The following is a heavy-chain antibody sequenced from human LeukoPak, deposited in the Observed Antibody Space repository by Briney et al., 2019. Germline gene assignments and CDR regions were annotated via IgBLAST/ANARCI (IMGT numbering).Heavy chain of an antibody. CDR1: GFTFSSYA. D-gene: IGHD2-15*01. CDR2: ISYDGSNK. Sequence: GGSLRLSCAASGFTFSSYAMHWVRQAPGKGLEWVAVISYDGSNKYYADSVKGRFTISRDNSKNTLYLQMNSLRAEDTAVYYCAKTLLVAATSPFDYWGQGTLVTVSS. J-gene: IGHJ4*02. CDR3: AKTLLVAATSPFDY. V-gene: IGHV3-30*18.